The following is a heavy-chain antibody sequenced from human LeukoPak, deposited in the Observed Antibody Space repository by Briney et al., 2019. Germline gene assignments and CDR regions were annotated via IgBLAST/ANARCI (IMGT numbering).Heavy chain of an antibody. CDR2: INPNSGGT. D-gene: IGHD4-17*01. Sequence: ASVKVSCKTSGYTFTGYYMHWVRQVPGHGLEWMGWINPNSGGTNYAQKFQGRVTMTRDTSISTAYMELSRLRSDDTAVYYCARDSYGDYPYYYYGMDVWGQGTTVTVSS. V-gene: IGHV1-2*02. CDR3: ARDSYGDYPYYYYGMDV. CDR1: GYTFTGYY. J-gene: IGHJ6*02.